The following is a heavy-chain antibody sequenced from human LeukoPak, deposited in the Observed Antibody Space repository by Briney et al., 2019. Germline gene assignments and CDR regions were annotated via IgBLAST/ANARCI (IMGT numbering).Heavy chain of an antibody. V-gene: IGHV3-23*01. CDR1: GFTFTSYA. Sequence: GGSLRLSCVASGFTFTSYAMSWVRQAPGRGLEWVSTISDNGGTTYYADSVKGRFTISRDNSKNTLYLQMNSLRAEDTALYYCARVLDEYYDFWSGCPDYWGQGTLVTVSS. CDR2: ISDNGGTT. D-gene: IGHD3-3*01. CDR3: ARVLDEYYDFWSGCPDY. J-gene: IGHJ4*02.